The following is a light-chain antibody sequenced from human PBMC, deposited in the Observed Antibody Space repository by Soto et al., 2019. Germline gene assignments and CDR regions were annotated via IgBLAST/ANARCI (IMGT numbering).Light chain of an antibody. CDR2: AVT. CDR1: NTDIGGFPY. J-gene: IGLJ3*02. CDR3: CSYTASDLWV. V-gene: IGLV2-11*01. Sequence: QSVLTQPRSVSGSPGQSGTISCTGTNTDIGGFPYVSWYQQVPGKAPKLMIPAVTPRPSGVPDRFSGSKSGNTASLTISGLQADDEADYFCCSYTASDLWVFGGGTKLAVL.